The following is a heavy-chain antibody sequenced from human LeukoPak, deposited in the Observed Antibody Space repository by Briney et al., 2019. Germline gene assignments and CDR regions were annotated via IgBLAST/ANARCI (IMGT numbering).Heavy chain of an antibody. D-gene: IGHD5-12*01. CDR2: IYTSGST. J-gene: IGHJ4*02. Sequence: SQTLSLTCTVSGGSISSGSYYWSWIRQPAGKGLEWIGRIYTSGSTNYNPSLKSRVTISVDTSKNQFSLKLSSVTAADTAVYYCARGGYSGYDWDYWGQGILVTVSS. V-gene: IGHV4-61*02. CDR3: ARGGYSGYDWDY. CDR1: GGSISSGSYY.